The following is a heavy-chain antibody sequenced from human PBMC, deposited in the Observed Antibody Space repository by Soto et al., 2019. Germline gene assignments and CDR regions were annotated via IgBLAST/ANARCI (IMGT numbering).Heavy chain of an antibody. J-gene: IGHJ5*02. Sequence: QVQLVQSGAEVKKPGASVKVSCKASGYTFTSYGISWVRQAPGQGLEWMGWISAYNGNTNYAQKLQGRVTMTTDTSTSTAYMELRSLRSDDTAVYYCARALNYYGSGSYYGRDNWFDPWGQGTLVTVSS. CDR3: ARALNYYGSGSYYGRDNWFDP. CDR1: GYTFTSYG. V-gene: IGHV1-18*04. CDR2: ISAYNGNT. D-gene: IGHD3-10*01.